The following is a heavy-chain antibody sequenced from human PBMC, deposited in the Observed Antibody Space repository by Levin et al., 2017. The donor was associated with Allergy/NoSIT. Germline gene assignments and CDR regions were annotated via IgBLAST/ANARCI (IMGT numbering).Heavy chain of an antibody. Sequence: GGSLRLSCAASGFTFSSYWMHWVRQAPGKGLVWVSRINSDGSSTSYADSVKGRFTISRDNAKNTLYLQMNSLRAEDTAVYYCARGAKYGRSDWYFDLWGRGTLVTVSS. CDR3: ARGAKYGRSDWYFDL. V-gene: IGHV3-74*01. CDR2: INSDGSST. J-gene: IGHJ2*01. CDR1: GFTFSSYW. D-gene: IGHD4-17*01.